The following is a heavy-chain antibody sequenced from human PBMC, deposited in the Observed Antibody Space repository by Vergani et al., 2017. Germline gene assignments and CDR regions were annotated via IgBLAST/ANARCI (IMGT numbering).Heavy chain of an antibody. V-gene: IGHV4-39*01. D-gene: IGHD3-16*01. J-gene: IGHJ2*01. Sequence: QMQLQESGPGLVKASETLSLTCTVSGDSIISRSYYWGWIRQPPGKGLEWIGSIYNSGNGDSSSSLKSRGTISADTSKNQFSLRLPSVTAADTAVYYCASGKYYSDSTSHFRGRYFDVWGRGTLVTVPS. CDR1: GDSIISRSYY. CDR3: ASGKYYSDSTSHFRGRYFDV. CDR2: IYNSGNG.